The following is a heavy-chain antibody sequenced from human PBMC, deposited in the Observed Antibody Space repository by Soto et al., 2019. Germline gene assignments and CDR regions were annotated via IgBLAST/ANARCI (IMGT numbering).Heavy chain of an antibody. CDR3: ARDPTYSSSWYPGYYYYYGMDV. V-gene: IGHV6-1*01. CDR2: TYYRSKWYN. CDR1: GDSVSSNSAA. Sequence: SQTLSLTCAISGDSVSSNSAAWNWIRPSPSRGLEWLGRTYYRSKWYNDYAVSVKSRITINPDTSKNQFSLQLNSVTPEDTAVYYCARDPTYSSSWYPGYYYYYGMDVWGQGTTVTVSS. D-gene: IGHD6-13*01. J-gene: IGHJ6*02.